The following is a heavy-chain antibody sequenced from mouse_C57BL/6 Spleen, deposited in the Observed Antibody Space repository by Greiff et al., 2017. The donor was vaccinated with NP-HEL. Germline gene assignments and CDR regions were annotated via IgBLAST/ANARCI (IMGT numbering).Heavy chain of an antibody. CDR2: IHPNSGST. CDR1: GYTFTSYW. J-gene: IGHJ4*01. V-gene: IGHV1-64*01. CDR3: ARSRSLYYAMDY. D-gene: IGHD6-2*01. Sequence: VQLQQPGAELVKPGASVKLSCKASGYTFTSYWMHWVKQRPGQGLEWIGMIHPNSGSTNYNEKFQSKATLTVDKSSSTAYLQLSSLTSEDSAVYYCARSRSLYYAMDYWGQGTSVTVSS.